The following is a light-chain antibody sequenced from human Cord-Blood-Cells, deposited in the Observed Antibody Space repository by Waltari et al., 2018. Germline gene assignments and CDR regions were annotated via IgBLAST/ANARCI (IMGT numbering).Light chain of an antibody. J-gene: IGLJ3*02. CDR2: GNS. V-gene: IGLV1-40*01. CDR1: NSNIGAGYD. Sequence: QSVLTQPPSVSGAPGQRVTISCPGSNSNIGAGYDVHWYQQLPGTAPKLLIYGNSNRPSGVPDRFSGSKSGTSASLAITGLQAEDEADYYCQSYDSSLSGSVFGGGTKLTVL. CDR3: QSYDSSLSGSV.